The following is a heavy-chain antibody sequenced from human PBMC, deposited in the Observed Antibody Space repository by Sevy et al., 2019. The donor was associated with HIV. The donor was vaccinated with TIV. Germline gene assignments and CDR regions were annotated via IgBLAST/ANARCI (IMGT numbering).Heavy chain of an antibody. CDR1: GFTLSSYG. D-gene: IGHD3-3*01. Sequence: GGSLRLSCAVSGFTLSSYGMHWVRQAPGKGLEWVAVIRYDGSNKNYADSVKGRFTTSRDNSKNTLYLQMNSLRAEDTAVYYCARDRLGITISAEWGGGMDVWGQGTTVTVSS. CDR2: IRYDGSNK. J-gene: IGHJ6*02. V-gene: IGHV3-33*01. CDR3: ARDRLGITISAEWGGGMDV.